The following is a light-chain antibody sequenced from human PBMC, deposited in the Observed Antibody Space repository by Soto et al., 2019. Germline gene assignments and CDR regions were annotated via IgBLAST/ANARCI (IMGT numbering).Light chain of an antibody. Sequence: QSVLTQPPSASGTPGQRVTISCSGSSSSIGSNYVNWYQHLPGTAPKLLIYSDDQRPSGVPDRFSGSKSGTSASLAISGLQSEDEADYFCAAWNDNPNGPGYVFGTGTKVTVL. CDR2: SDD. CDR1: SSSIGSNY. V-gene: IGLV1-44*01. CDR3: AAWNDNPNGPGYV. J-gene: IGLJ1*01.